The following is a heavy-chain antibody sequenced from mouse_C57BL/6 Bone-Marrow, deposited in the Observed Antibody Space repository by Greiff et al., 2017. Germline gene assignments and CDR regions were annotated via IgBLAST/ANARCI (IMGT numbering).Heavy chain of an antibody. CDR2: ISNLAYSI. J-gene: IGHJ3*01. CDR1: GFTFSDYG. Sequence: EVKLVESGGGLVQPGGSLKLSCAAPGFTFSDYGLAWVRQAPRKGPEWVAFISNLAYSIYYADTVTGRFTISRENAKKTLYLEMSSLRSEDTAMYYCARIYYGNQAWFAYWGQGTLVTVSA. CDR3: ARIYYGNQAWFAY. D-gene: IGHD2-1*01. V-gene: IGHV5-15*01.